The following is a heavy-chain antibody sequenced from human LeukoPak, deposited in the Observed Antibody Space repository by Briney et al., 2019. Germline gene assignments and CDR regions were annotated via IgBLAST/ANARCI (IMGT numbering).Heavy chain of an antibody. D-gene: IGHD2-8*01. J-gene: IGHJ4*02. CDR3: AKWARYCTNGVCYYFDY. V-gene: IGHV3-23*01. CDR1: GFSFSNYG. CDR2: ITGSGGDT. Sequence: GGSLRLSCAASGFSFSNYGMGWVRQAPGKGLEWVSSITGSGGDTYIADSVRGRFTISRDNSKNTLYLQMNSLRAEDTAVYYCAKWARYCTNGVCYYFDYWGQGTLVTVSS.